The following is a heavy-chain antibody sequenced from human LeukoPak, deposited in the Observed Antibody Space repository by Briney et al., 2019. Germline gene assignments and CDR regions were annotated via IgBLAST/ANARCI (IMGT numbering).Heavy chain of an antibody. CDR3: ARLWELSHYFDY. Sequence: KPSETLSLTCTVSGGSVSSGSYYWSWIRQPPGKGLEWIGYIYYSGSTNYNPSLKSRVTISVDTSKNQFSLKLSSVTAADTAVYYCARLWELSHYFDYWGQGTLVTVSS. CDR1: GGSVSSGSYY. V-gene: IGHV4-61*01. J-gene: IGHJ4*02. CDR2: IYYSGST. D-gene: IGHD1-26*01.